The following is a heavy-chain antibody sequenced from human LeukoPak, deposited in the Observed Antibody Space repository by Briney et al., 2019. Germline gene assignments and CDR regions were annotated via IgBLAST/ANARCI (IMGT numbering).Heavy chain of an antibody. CDR2: ISWNSGSI. J-gene: IGHJ6*02. D-gene: IGHD2-2*01. CDR3: VKSGDQLLAPALYAMDV. CDR1: GFTFDDYA. V-gene: IGHV3-9*01. Sequence: GGSLRLSCAASGFTFDDYAMHWVRQTPGSGLEWVSGISWNSGSIDYADSVKGRFTISRDNAKNSLYLQMNSLRAEDTALYYCVKSGDQLLAPALYAMDVWGQGTTVTVSS.